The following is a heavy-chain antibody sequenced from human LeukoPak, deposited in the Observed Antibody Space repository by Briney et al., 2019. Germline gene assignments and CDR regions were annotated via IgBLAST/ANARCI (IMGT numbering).Heavy chain of an antibody. CDR1: GDTFSTYA. J-gene: IGHJ6*04. CDR2: IIPISDTA. CDR3: ARGRYDILTGYYLVYYYGMDV. V-gene: IGHV1-69*06. D-gene: IGHD3-9*01. Sequence: ASVKVSCKASGDTFSTYAISWVRQARGQGLEWMGGIIPISDTANYARKFQGRVTITADKSTSTAYMELSSLRSEDTAVYYCARGRYDILTGYYLVYYYGMDVWGKGTTVTVSS.